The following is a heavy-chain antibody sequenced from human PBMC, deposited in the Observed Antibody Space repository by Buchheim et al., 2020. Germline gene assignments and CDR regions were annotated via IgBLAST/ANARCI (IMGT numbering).Heavy chain of an antibody. CDR3: ARVGGYNWNYRPNDAFDI. CDR2: INHSGST. D-gene: IGHD1-7*01. CDR1: GGSFSGYY. V-gene: IGHV4-34*01. Sequence: QVQLQQWGAGLLKPSETLSLTCAVYGGSFSGYYWSWIRQPPGKGLEWIGEINHSGSTTYNPSLKSRVTISVDTSKNQFSLKLSSVTAADTAVYYCARVGGYNWNYRPNDAFDIWGQGT. J-gene: IGHJ3*02.